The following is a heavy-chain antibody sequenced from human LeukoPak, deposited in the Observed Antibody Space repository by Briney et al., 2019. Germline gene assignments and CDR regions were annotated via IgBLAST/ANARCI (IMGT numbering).Heavy chain of an antibody. V-gene: IGHV3-21*01. CDR3: ARENSGYDRYFDY. CDR1: GFTFSSYS. Sequence: GGSLRLSCAASGFTFSSYSMNWVRQAPGKGLEWVSSISSSSSYIYYADSVKGRFTISRDTSENTVYLQMSSLRGEDAAVYYCARENSGYDRYFDYWGQGTLVTVSS. D-gene: IGHD5-12*01. CDR2: ISSSSSYI. J-gene: IGHJ4*02.